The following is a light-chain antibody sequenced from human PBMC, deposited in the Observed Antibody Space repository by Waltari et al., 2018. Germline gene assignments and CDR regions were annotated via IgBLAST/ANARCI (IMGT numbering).Light chain of an antibody. CDR2: EVY. V-gene: IGLV2-8*01. Sequence: QSALTQPPSASGSLRQSVTISCTGTSNNVGGYNYVSWYQQHPGKAPRLMIYEVYNRPSGFPERVSGSKSGNTASLTVSGLQADDEADYYCSSYAGSENVVFGGGTKLTVL. CDR3: SSYAGSENVV. J-gene: IGLJ3*02. CDR1: SNNVGGYNY.